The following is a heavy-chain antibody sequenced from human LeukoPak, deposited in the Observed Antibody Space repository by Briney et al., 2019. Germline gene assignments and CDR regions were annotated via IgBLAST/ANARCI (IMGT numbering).Heavy chain of an antibody. CDR2: VYDSGST. J-gene: IGHJ6*02. Sequence: PETLSLTCTVSGGSISSYYWSWIRQPPGKGLEWIGYVYDSGSTNYDPSLKSRVTISVDTSKNQFSLKLSSVTAADTAVYYCARVGGANYYYYGMDVWGRGTTVTVSS. CDR3: ARVGGANYYYYGMDV. V-gene: IGHV4-59*01. D-gene: IGHD4-17*01. CDR1: GGSISSYY.